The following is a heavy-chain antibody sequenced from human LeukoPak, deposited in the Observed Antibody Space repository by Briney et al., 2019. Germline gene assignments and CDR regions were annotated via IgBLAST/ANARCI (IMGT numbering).Heavy chain of an antibody. CDR3: GSGERSYLFDN. CDR2: MYPGDSDT. Sequence: ESPKISCNGSANSFTSQWIGWVRPMPGKGLELMVIMYPGDSDTRYSPSFEGHVTISADKSITTAYLQWSSLKASDTAMYYCGSGERSYLFDNWGQGSLVTVSS. D-gene: IGHD1-26*01. CDR1: ANSFTSQW. V-gene: IGHV5-51*01. J-gene: IGHJ4*02.